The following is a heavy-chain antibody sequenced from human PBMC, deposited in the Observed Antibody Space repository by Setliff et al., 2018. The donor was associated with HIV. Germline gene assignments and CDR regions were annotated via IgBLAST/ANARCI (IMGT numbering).Heavy chain of an antibody. J-gene: IGHJ6*03. CDR3: ARGSSSIFGVLVLLPHSYYYMDV. CDR2: INHSGST. Sequence: SQTLSLTCAVYGGSFISYYWTWIRQPPGKGLEWSGEINHSGSTNYNPSLKSRVSISVNMSKNTFSLNLSSVTAADTAVYYCARGSSSIFGVLVLLPHSYYYMDVWGKGTTVTVSS. D-gene: IGHD3-3*01. V-gene: IGHV4-34*01. CDR1: GGSFISYY.